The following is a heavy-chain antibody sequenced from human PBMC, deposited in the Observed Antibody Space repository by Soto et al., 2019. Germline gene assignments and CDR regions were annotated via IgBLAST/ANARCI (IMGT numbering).Heavy chain of an antibody. V-gene: IGHV3-30*18. CDR3: AKAAAARPLDY. Sequence: VGSLRLSCAASGFTFSSYGMHWVRQAPGKGLEWVAVILYDGSNKYYADSVKGRFTISRDNSKNTLYLQMNSLRAEDTAVYYCAKAAAARPLDYWGQGTLVTVSS. D-gene: IGHD6-6*01. J-gene: IGHJ4*02. CDR2: ILYDGSNK. CDR1: GFTFSSYG.